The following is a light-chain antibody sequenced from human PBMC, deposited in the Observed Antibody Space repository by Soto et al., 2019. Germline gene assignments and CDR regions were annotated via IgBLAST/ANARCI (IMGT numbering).Light chain of an antibody. Sequence: DVQMTQSPSSVSASVGDRVTITCRASQALSSWLAWYQQKPGKAPKLLIYAASNLQSGVPSRFGASGSGTDFTLTISSLQPEDFATYYCQQAHNFPLTFGGATKVEIK. CDR2: AAS. J-gene: IGKJ4*01. V-gene: IGKV1-12*01. CDR3: QQAHNFPLT. CDR1: QALSSW.